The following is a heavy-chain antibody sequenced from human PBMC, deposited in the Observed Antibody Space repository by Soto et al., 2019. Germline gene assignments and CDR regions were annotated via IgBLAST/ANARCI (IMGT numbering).Heavy chain of an antibody. Sequence: QLLESGGGLVQPGESLRLYCAASGFIFSSYAMNWVRQAQGKGLEWGSTISGSGATTYYADSVQGRLTISRDNSENTLYLQMNSLRDEDTALYYCAKARGDISSRRAFDYWGQGALVTVSS. V-gene: IGHV3-23*01. CDR1: GFIFSSYA. J-gene: IGHJ4*02. CDR3: AKARGDISSRRAFDY. D-gene: IGHD6-6*01. CDR2: ISGSGATT.